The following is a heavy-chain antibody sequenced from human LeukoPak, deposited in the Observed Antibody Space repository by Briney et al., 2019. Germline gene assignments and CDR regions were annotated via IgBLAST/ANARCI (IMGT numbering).Heavy chain of an antibody. CDR1: GFTFSSYA. Sequence: PGGSLRLSCAASGFTFSSYAMSWVRQAPGKGLEWVSAISGTGGRTYYADSVKGRFTISRDNSKNTLYLQMNSLRAEDTAVYYCAKDHEPAAKGPYYYYYGMDVWGQGTTVTVSS. J-gene: IGHJ6*02. D-gene: IGHD2-2*01. CDR2: ISGTGGRT. CDR3: AKDHEPAAKGPYYYYYGMDV. V-gene: IGHV3-23*01.